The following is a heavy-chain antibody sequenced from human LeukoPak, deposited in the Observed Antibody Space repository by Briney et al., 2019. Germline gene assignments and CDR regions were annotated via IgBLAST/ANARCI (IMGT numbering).Heavy chain of an antibody. CDR3: AREDGYCSGGNCYSYFDS. J-gene: IGHJ4*02. Sequence: GGSLRLSCAASGFTFSSYWMNWVRQAPEKGLEWVASINHNGNVNYYVDSVKGRFTITRDNTRNSLFLQMYSLRAEDTAVYFCAREDGYCSGGNCYSYFDSWGQGTLVTVSS. CDR2: INHNGNVN. CDR1: GFTFSSYW. V-gene: IGHV3-7*01. D-gene: IGHD2-15*01.